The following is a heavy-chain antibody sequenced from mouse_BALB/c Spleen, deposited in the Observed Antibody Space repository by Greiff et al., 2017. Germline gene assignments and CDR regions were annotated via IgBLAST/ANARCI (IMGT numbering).Heavy chain of an antibody. CDR3: ARGLRSLLRLYYAMDY. CDR1: GFSLTSYG. D-gene: IGHD1-2*01. Sequence: VKLMESGPGLVAPSQSLSITCTVSGFSLTSYGVHWVRQPPGKGLEWLGVIWAGGSTNYNSALMSRLSISKDNSKSQVFLKMNSLQTDDTAMYYCARGLRSLLRLYYAMDYWGQGTSVTVSS. J-gene: IGHJ4*01. V-gene: IGHV2-9*02. CDR2: IWAGGST.